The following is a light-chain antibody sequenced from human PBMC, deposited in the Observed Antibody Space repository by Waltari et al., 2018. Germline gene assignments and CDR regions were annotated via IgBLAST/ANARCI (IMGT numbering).Light chain of an antibody. Sequence: DIVMTQAPDSLAVSLGERATINCKSSQSVLLSSNNKNYLAWYKQKPGQPPELLIYGASTRESGVPDRFSGSGSGTDFTLTISSLQAEDVAVYFCQQYYDTPHTFGQGTKLEIK. J-gene: IGKJ2*01. CDR1: QSVLLSSNNKNY. CDR2: GAS. CDR3: QQYYDTPHT. V-gene: IGKV4-1*01.